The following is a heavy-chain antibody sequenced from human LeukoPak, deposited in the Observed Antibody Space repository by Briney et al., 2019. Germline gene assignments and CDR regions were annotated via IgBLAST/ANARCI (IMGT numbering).Heavy chain of an antibody. J-gene: IGHJ3*02. CDR3: ARDSSGSGAFDI. Sequence: GASVKVSCKASGGTFSSYAISWVRQAPGQGLEWMGGIIPIFGTANYAQKFQGRVTITADESTSTAYMELSSLRSEDTAVYHCARDSSGSGAFDIWGQGTMVTVSS. CDR1: GGTFSSYA. V-gene: IGHV1-69*13. CDR2: IIPIFGTA. D-gene: IGHD6-19*01.